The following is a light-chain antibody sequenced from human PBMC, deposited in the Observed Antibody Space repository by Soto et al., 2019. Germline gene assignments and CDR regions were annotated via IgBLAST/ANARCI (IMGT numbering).Light chain of an antibody. V-gene: IGKV3-20*01. J-gene: IGKJ5*01. CDR1: QSVTTR. Sequence: EIVLTQSPDTLSLSPGGRATLSCRASQSVTTRLAWYQQKPGQPPRLLISGASVRASGVPVRISGSGSGTDFTLTISRLEPEDFAPHYCQQYGGSPITFGLGTRLESK. CDR3: QQYGGSPIT. CDR2: GAS.